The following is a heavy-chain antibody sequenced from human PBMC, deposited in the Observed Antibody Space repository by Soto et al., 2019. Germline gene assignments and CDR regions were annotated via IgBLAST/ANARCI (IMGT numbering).Heavy chain of an antibody. CDR2: FSRDLVSP. Sequence: GGSLRLSCAASGFTFNNYDMHWVRQAPGEGLEWVAGFSRDLVSPLYGDSVKGRFTISRDNSKNTLYLQMNSLRVEDAAIYYCVKEGRVGVEGFDFWGQGALVTVSS. CDR3: VKEGRVGVEGFDF. J-gene: IGHJ4*02. V-gene: IGHV3-23*01. CDR1: GFTFNNYD. D-gene: IGHD1-26*01.